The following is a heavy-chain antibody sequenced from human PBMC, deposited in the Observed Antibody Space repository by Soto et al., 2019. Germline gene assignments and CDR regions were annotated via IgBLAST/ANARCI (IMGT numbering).Heavy chain of an antibody. V-gene: IGHV1-46*01. CDR2: INPSGGST. Sequence: XSVKVSCKASVYTFTSYYMHWVRQAPGQGLEWMGIINPSGGSTSYAQKFQGRVTMTRDTSTSTVYMELSSLRSEDTAVYYCASDRDGYNAFDIWGQGTMVTVSS. CDR1: VYTFTSYY. D-gene: IGHD5-12*01. CDR3: ASDRDGYNAFDI. J-gene: IGHJ3*02.